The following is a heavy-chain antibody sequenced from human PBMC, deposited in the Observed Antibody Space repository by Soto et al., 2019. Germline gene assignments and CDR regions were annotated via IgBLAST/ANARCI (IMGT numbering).Heavy chain of an antibody. Sequence: EVQLVESGGGLVQPGGSLRLSCAASGFTFSSYSMNWVRQAPGKGLEWVSYISSSSSTIYYADSVKGRFTISRDNAKTSLYLQLNSLSAEDTAVYYCARDAATPQHPPPDYWGQGTLVTVSS. V-gene: IGHV3-48*01. CDR2: ISSSSSTI. J-gene: IGHJ4*02. D-gene: IGHD1-26*01. CDR1: GFTFSSYS. CDR3: ARDAATPQHPPPDY.